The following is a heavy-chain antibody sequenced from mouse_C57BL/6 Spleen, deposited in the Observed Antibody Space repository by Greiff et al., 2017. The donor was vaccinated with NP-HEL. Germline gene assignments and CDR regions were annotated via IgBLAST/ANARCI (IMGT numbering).Heavy chain of an antibody. CDR3: ARYDDYDGYYWDD. CDR2: IYPSDSET. D-gene: IGHD2-4*01. Sequence: QVQLQQSGAELVRPGSSVKLSCKASGYTFTSYWMHWVKQRPIQGLEWIGNIYPSDSETHYNQKFKDKATLTVDKSSSTAYMQLSSLTSEDSAVDYCARYDDYDGYYWDDWGQGTTLTVSS. V-gene: IGHV1-52*01. J-gene: IGHJ2*01. CDR1: GYTFTSYW.